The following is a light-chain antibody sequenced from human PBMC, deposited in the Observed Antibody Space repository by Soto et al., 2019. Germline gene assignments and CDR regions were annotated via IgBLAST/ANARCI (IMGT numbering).Light chain of an antibody. CDR1: QSFGSS. V-gene: IGKV3-15*01. CDR3: QQYHNWPIT. CDR2: DAS. Sequence: ETVLTQSPATLSLSPGERATLSCRASQSFGSSLAWHQQKPGQAPRILMYDASTRATGIPARFSGSGSGTEFTLTISSLQSEDFAVYYCQQYHNWPITFGQGTRLEIK. J-gene: IGKJ5*01.